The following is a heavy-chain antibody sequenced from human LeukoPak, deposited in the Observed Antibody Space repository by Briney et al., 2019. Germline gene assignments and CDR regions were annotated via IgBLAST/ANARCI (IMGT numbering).Heavy chain of an antibody. CDR2: INHSGST. D-gene: IGHD3-22*01. V-gene: IGHV4-34*01. Sequence: SETLSLTCAVYGGSFSGYYWSWIRQPPGKGLEWIGEINHSGSTNYNPSLKSRVTISVDTSKNQLSLKLSSVTAADTAVYYCARKKYYYDSSGYRSTNWFDPWGQGTLVTVSS. CDR3: ARKKYYYDSSGYRSTNWFDP. J-gene: IGHJ5*02. CDR1: GGSFSGYY.